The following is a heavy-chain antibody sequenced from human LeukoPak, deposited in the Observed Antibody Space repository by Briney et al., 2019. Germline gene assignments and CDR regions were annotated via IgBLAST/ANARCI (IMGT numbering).Heavy chain of an antibody. V-gene: IGHV4-59*08. CDR3: ARHPEGMDV. Sequence: PSETLSLTCTVSGGSISSYYWSWIRQPPGKGLEWIGYTYYSGSTNYNPSLKNRVTISVDTSKNQFSLKLSSVTAADTAVYYCARHPEGMDVWGQGTTVTVSS. CDR1: GGSISSYY. CDR2: TYYSGST. J-gene: IGHJ6*02.